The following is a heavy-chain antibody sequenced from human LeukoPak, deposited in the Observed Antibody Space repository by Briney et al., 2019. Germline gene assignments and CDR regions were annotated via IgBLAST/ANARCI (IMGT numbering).Heavy chain of an antibody. D-gene: IGHD6-19*01. J-gene: IGHJ4*02. CDR3: VEEAGAVARRFDH. CDR1: GFTFSNYA. CDR2: IQYDGSSI. V-gene: IGHV3-30*02. Sequence: GGSLRLSCAGSGFTFSNYAMHWVRQAPGKGLEWVTFIQYDGSSIYYADSVKGRFTISRDNSKNTVYLQMNSLRPEDTAVYYCVEEAGAVARRFDHWGQGTLVTVSS.